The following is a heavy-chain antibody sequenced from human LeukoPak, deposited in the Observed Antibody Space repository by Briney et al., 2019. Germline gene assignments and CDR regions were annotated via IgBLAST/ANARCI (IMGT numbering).Heavy chain of an antibody. J-gene: IGHJ4*02. V-gene: IGHV3-48*04. D-gene: IGHD6-19*01. Sequence: GGSLRLSCAASGFTFSSYGMHWVRQAPGKGLEWVSYISSSGSTIYYADSVKGRFTISRDNAKNSLYLQMNSLRAEDTAVYYCARRRIAVAGTNFDYWGQGTLVTVSS. CDR1: GFTFSSYG. CDR2: ISSSGSTI. CDR3: ARRRIAVAGTNFDY.